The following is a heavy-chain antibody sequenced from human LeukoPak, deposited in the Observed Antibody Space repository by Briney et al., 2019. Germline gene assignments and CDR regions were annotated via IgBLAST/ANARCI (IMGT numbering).Heavy chain of an antibody. CDR2: INHSGST. CDR3: AKVGYSYVINDWSRTGLGAYPTKYYYHMDV. CDR1: DGYFSGYY. J-gene: IGHJ6*03. Sequence: PSEALFLTCAVYDGYFSGYYWSWIRQPPGKGLEWIGEINHSGSTNYNPSLKSRVTISVDTSKNQFSLKLSSVTAADTAVYFCAKVGYSYVINDWSRTGLGAYPTKYYYHMDVWGKGTTVTVSS. D-gene: IGHD5-18*01. V-gene: IGHV4-34*01.